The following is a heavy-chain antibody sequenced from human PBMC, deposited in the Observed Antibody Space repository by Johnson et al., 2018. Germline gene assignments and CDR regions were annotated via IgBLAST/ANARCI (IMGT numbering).Heavy chain of an antibody. V-gene: IGHV4-39*01. D-gene: IGHD3-3*01. CDR3: ARRSIIQPKDAFDI. J-gene: IGHJ3*02. Sequence: QVQLQESGPGLVKPSETLSLTCTVSGGSISSSSYYWGWIRQPPGKGLEWIGNIYYSGTTYYNWSLKSRVTISVDPSKNQFSLRPNSVTATDTAVYYSARRSIIQPKDAFDIWGQGTKVTVSS. CDR1: GGSISSSSYY. CDR2: IYYSGTT.